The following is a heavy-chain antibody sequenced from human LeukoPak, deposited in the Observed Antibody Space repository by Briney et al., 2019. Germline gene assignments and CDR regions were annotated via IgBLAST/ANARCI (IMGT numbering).Heavy chain of an antibody. CDR1: GFTFSTYW. CDR2: INQDGSEK. CDR3: ARPVTGHGMDV. J-gene: IGHJ6*02. Sequence: PGGSLRLSCAASGFTFSTYWMSWVRQAPGKGLEWVANINQDGSEKYYVDSVKGRFTISRDNAKNSLYLQIDTLRAEGTGVYYCARPVTGHGMDVWGQGTTVTVSS. V-gene: IGHV3-7*02. D-gene: IGHD2-21*02.